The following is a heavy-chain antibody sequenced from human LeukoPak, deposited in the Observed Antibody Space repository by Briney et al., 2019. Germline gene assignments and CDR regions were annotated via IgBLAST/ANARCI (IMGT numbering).Heavy chain of an antibody. D-gene: IGHD3-9*01. J-gene: IGHJ4*02. CDR1: GLTFSSYA. Sequence: GGSLRLSCAASGLTFSSYAMSWVRQAPGKGLEWVSAISGSGGSTYYADSVKGRFTISRDNSKNTLYLQMNSLRAEDTAVYYCAKDGDYDILTGYPYYFDYWGQGTLVTVSS. CDR3: AKDGDYDILTGYPYYFDY. CDR2: ISGSGGST. V-gene: IGHV3-23*01.